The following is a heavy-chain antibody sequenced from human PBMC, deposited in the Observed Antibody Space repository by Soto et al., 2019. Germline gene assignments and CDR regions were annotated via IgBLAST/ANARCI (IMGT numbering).Heavy chain of an antibody. CDR3: ARVGPAHYYDSSGYYSPLDY. CDR1: GDTFSSYA. Sequence: QVQLVQSGAEVKKPGSSVKVSSKASGDTFSSYAINWVRQAPGQGLEWMGGIIPMCGTANYAQKFKGRVTITAGESTSTVYMELSSLRSEDTAVYYCARVGPAHYYDSSGYYSPLDYWGQGTLVTVSS. CDR2: IIPMCGTA. D-gene: IGHD3-22*01. V-gene: IGHV1-69*01. J-gene: IGHJ4*02.